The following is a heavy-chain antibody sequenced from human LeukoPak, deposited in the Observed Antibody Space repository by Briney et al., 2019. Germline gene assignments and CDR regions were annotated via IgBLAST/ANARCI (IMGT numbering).Heavy chain of an antibody. Sequence: GASVKVSCKASGYTFTSYYMHWVRQAPGQGLEWMGIINPSGGSTSYAQKFQGRVTMTGDTSTSTVYMELSSLRSEDTAVYYCARDLGYYDFWSGYSHFDYWGQGTLVTVSS. D-gene: IGHD3-3*01. V-gene: IGHV1-46*01. CDR1: GYTFTSYY. CDR2: INPSGGST. J-gene: IGHJ4*02. CDR3: ARDLGYYDFWSGYSHFDY.